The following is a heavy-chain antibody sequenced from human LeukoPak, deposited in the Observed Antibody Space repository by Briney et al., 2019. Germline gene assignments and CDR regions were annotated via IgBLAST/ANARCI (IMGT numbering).Heavy chain of an antibody. Sequence: PSETLSLTCTVSGYYISTAYYWGWIRQPPGKGLEWIGSIYHSGITHYNPSLKSRVTISVDTSKNQFSLKLNSVTAADTAVYYCARSSEGRYYYDSSGYSYYYYYMDVWGKGTTVTISS. CDR1: GYYISTAYY. CDR2: IYHSGIT. V-gene: IGHV4-38-2*02. D-gene: IGHD3-22*01. J-gene: IGHJ6*03. CDR3: ARSSEGRYYYDSSGYSYYYYYMDV.